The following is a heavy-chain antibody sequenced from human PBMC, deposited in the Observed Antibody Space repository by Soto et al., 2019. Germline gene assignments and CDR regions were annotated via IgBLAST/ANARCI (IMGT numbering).Heavy chain of an antibody. D-gene: IGHD3-3*01. CDR2: ISAYNGNT. CDR3: ARDVPRITIFGVVIGDVAFDI. CDR1: GYTFTSYG. V-gene: IGHV1-18*01. Sequence: VSLKVSCKSPGYTFTSYGISWVRQAPGQGLEWMGWISAYNGNTNYAQKLQGRVTMTTDTSTSTAYMELRSLRSDDTAVYYCARDVPRITIFGVVIGDVAFDIWGQGTMVTVSS. J-gene: IGHJ3*02.